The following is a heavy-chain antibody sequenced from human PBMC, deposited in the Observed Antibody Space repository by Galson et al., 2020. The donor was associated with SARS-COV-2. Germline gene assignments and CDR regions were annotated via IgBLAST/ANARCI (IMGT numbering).Heavy chain of an antibody. CDR2: INPGDSDT. V-gene: IGHV5-51*01. D-gene: IGHD4-17*01. Sequence: GESPKTPCKGSGYSFTSYWNGWVRQIPGKGLGWRGNINPGDSDTRYSPSCQGQVTISADKSISTAYLQWSSLKASDTAMYYCSRDKDYVDYWDYYYGMDVWGQGTTVTVSS. CDR3: SRDKDYVDYWDYYYGMDV. J-gene: IGHJ6*02. CDR1: GYSFTSYW.